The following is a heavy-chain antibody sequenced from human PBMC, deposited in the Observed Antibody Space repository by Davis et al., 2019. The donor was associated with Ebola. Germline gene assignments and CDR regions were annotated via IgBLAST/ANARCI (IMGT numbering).Heavy chain of an antibody. CDR3: AKTPSGSYYNALDY. Sequence: GESLKISCAASGFTYAMSWVRQAPGKGLEWVSAISGSGGSTYYADSVKGRFTISRDNSKNTLYLQMNSLRVEDTAVYYCAKTPSGSYYNALDYWGQGTLVTVSS. D-gene: IGHD3-10*01. J-gene: IGHJ4*02. CDR1: GFTYA. V-gene: IGHV3-23*01. CDR2: ISGSGGST.